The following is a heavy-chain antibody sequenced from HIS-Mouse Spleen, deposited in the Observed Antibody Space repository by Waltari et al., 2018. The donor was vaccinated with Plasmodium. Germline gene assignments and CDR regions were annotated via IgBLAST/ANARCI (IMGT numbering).Heavy chain of an antibody. Sequence: EVQLVESGGGLVQHGGSLSLPCEASGFTFSSYWMSWVRQAPGKGLEWVANIKQDGSEKYYVDSVKGRFTISRDNAKNSLYLQMNSLRAEDTAVYYCASSWYWYFDLWGRGTLVTVSS. CDR2: IKQDGSEK. D-gene: IGHD6-13*01. CDR3: ASSWYWYFDL. V-gene: IGHV3-7*01. J-gene: IGHJ2*01. CDR1: GFTFSSYW.